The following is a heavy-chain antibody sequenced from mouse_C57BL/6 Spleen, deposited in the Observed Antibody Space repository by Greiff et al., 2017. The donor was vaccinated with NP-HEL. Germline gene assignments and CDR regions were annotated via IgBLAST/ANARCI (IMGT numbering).Heavy chain of an antibody. Sequence: QVQLQQPGTELVKPGASVKLSCKASGYTFTSYWMHWVKQRPGQGLEWIGNINPSNGGTNYNEKFKSKATLTVDKSSSTAYMQLSGLTSEDSAVYYCAREGIYDGYYSWFAYWGQGTLVTVSA. CDR1: GYTFTSYW. D-gene: IGHD2-3*01. V-gene: IGHV1-53*01. CDR3: AREGIYDGYYSWFAY. J-gene: IGHJ3*01. CDR2: INPSNGGT.